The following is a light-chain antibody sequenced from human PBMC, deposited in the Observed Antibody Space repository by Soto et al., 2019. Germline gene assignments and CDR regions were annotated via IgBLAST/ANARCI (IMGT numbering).Light chain of an antibody. CDR1: QSVSSD. Sequence: EIVMTQSPATLSVSPGDRATLSCRASQSVSSDLAWYQQKPGQAPRLLIYGASTMATGIPARFSGSGSGTEFILTISSLQSEDFAAYYCQQYNHWPPYTFGQGTKLEIK. V-gene: IGKV3-15*01. J-gene: IGKJ2*01. CDR3: QQYNHWPPYT. CDR2: GAS.